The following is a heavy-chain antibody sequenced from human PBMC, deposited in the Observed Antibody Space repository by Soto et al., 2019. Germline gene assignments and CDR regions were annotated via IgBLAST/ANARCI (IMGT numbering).Heavy chain of an antibody. CDR1: GYTFTSYG. CDR3: ASGWFGEFVYQFDY. Sequence: ASVKVSCKPSGYTFTSYGITWVRQAPGQGLEWMGWISAYNGNTNYAQKFQGRVTMTTDTFTSTAYMELRSLGSDDTAVYYCASGWFGEFVYQFDYWGQGTLVTVS. D-gene: IGHD3-10*01. V-gene: IGHV1-18*01. J-gene: IGHJ4*02. CDR2: ISAYNGNT.